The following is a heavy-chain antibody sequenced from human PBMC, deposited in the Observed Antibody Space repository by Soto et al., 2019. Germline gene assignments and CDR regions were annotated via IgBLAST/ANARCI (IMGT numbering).Heavy chain of an antibody. Sequence: EVQLVESGGGMVKPGGSLRLSCAASGFTFSSYNMNWVRQAPGKGLEWVSSISSSSTYIYYADSVKGRFTISRDNAKNSLYLQMNSLRAEDSAVYYCARETTYDILTASYGNEFDPWGQGTLVTVSS. CDR1: GFTFSSYN. D-gene: IGHD3-9*01. CDR3: ARETTYDILTASYGNEFDP. CDR2: ISSSSTYI. V-gene: IGHV3-21*01. J-gene: IGHJ5*02.